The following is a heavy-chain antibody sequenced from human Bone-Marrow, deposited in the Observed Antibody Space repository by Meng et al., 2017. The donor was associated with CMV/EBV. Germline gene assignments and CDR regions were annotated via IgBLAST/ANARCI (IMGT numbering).Heavy chain of an antibody. Sequence: GGPLRLPCAASGFTFSSYAITWVRQAPGKGLEWVSAISGSGGSTYYANSVKGRFTISRDNSKRTLYLQMNSLRAEDTAVYYCAKQYGMDVWGQGTTVTVSS. CDR2: ISGSGGST. CDR1: GFTFSSYA. V-gene: IGHV3-23*01. J-gene: IGHJ6*02. CDR3: AKQYGMDV.